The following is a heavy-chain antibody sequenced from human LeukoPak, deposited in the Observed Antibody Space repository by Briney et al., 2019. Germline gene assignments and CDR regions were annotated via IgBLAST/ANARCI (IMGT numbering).Heavy chain of an antibody. D-gene: IGHD6-13*01. CDR2: ISAGGGST. CDR1: GFTLSTYA. J-gene: IGHJ5*02. CDR3: AKSPRAAADNWFDP. Sequence: GGSLRLSCAASGFTLSTYAMNWVRQAPGKGLEWVSGISAGGGSTYYADSVKGRFTISRDNSKNTLYLQMNSLTAEDTAVYYCAKSPRAAADNWFDPWGQGTLVTVSS. V-gene: IGHV3-23*01.